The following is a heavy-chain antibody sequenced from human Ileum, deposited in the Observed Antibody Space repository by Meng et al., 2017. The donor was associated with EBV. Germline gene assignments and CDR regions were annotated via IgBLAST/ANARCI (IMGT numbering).Heavy chain of an antibody. J-gene: IGHJ4*02. CDR2: ISQSGST. Sequence: QVQLQGAGPRLVKPSGTLTLTCAVSGGSITNNNWSWVRQPPGQGLEWIGEISQSGSTYYNPSLKSRVTISGDKSKNNFSLRLSSVTAADTAVYYCAKRTGDRGDYFDYWGQGALVTVSS. CDR3: AKRTGDRGDYFDY. CDR1: GGSITNNNW. V-gene: IGHV4-4*02. D-gene: IGHD7-27*01.